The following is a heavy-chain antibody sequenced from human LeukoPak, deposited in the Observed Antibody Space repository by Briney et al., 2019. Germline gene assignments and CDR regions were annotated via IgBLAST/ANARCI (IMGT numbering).Heavy chain of an antibody. D-gene: IGHD5-18*01. CDR3: AREYSYVPFDY. V-gene: IGHV1-46*01. CDR2: INLSGGST. J-gene: IGHJ4*02. Sequence: GASVKVSCKASGYTFTSYYMHWVRQARGKGLEWKGIINLSGGSTSYAQKFHGRDTITRDTSKSTVYMELSSLRSEDTAVYYCAREYSYVPFDYWGQGTLVTVSS. CDR1: GYTFTSYY.